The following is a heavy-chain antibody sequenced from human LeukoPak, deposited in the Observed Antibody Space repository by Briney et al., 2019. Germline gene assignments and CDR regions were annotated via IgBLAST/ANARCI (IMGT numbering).Heavy chain of an antibody. CDR2: INPNSGGT. CDR1: GYIFTDYY. V-gene: IGHV1-2*06. D-gene: IGHD4-17*01. J-gene: IGHJ3*02. Sequence: ASVKVSCKASGYIFTDYYMHWVRQAPGQELGWMGRINPNSGGTNYAQKFQGRVTMTRDTSISTAYMELSRLRSDDTAVYYCAREAFTTVTSATDAFDIWGQGTMVTVSS. CDR3: AREAFTTVTSATDAFDI.